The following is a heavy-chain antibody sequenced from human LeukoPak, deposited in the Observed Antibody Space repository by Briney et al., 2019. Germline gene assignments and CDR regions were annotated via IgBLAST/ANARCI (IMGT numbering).Heavy chain of an antibody. Sequence: ASVKVSCKVSGYTLTELSMHWVRQAPGKGLEWMGGFDPEDGETIYAQKFQGRVTMTEDTSTDTAYMELSSLRSEDTAVYYCATAPLGFDWLLYDYWGQGTLVTVSS. J-gene: IGHJ4*02. V-gene: IGHV1-24*01. CDR1: GYTLTELS. CDR2: FDPEDGET. D-gene: IGHD3-9*01. CDR3: ATAPLGFDWLLYDY.